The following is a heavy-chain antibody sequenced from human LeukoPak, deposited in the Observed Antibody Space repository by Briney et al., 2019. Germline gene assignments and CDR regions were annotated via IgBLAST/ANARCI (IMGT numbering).Heavy chain of an antibody. J-gene: IGHJ5*02. V-gene: IGHV4-39*07. D-gene: IGHD2-2*01. CDR3: ARENKYRSSTSCYLDWFDP. Sequence: PSETLSLTCTVSGGSISSSSYYWGWIRQPPGKGLEWIGSIYYSGSTYYNPSLKSRVTILVDTSKNQFSLKLSSVTAADTAVYYCARENKYRSSTSCYLDWFDPWGQGTLVTVSS. CDR1: GGSISSSSYY. CDR2: IYYSGST.